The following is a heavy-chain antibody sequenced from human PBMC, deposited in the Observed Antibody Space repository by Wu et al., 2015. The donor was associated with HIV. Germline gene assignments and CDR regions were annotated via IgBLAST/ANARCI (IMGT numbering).Heavy chain of an antibody. CDR2: FIPIFGVR. D-gene: IGHD3-10*02. Sequence: QVQLVQSGAEVKITGSSVKVSCKTSRDTFTDYSINWVRQAPGQGLEWMGGFIPIFGVRTYAQTFQGRFTITTDKSTTTAYMELTSLRFEDTAIYYCARGEVLVAGGTFQFPTTMLMDVWGQGTAVTVSS. J-gene: IGHJ6*02. CDR3: ARGEVLVAGGTFQFPTTMLMDV. CDR1: RDTFTDYS. V-gene: IGHV1-69*05.